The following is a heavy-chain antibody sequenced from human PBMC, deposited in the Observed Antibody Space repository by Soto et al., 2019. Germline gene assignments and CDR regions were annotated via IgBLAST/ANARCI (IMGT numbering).Heavy chain of an antibody. CDR3: AKNWGIAASRAAFDI. CDR1: GFTLSDHY. Sequence: EVQLVESGGGLVQPGGSLRLSCAGSGFTLSDHYIDWVRQAPGKGLEWVGRSRDKAQGYSTAYAASVKGRFTTSRDESKNSVYLQMNSLKTEDTAVYYCAKNWGIAASRAAFDIWGQGTLVTVSS. V-gene: IGHV3-72*01. J-gene: IGHJ3*02. CDR2: SRDKAQGYST. D-gene: IGHD6-13*01.